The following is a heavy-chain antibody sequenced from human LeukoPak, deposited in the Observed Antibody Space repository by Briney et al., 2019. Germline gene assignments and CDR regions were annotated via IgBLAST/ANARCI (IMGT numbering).Heavy chain of an antibody. D-gene: IGHD5-12*01. Sequence: GGSLRLSCAASGFTFSSYGMHWVRQSPGKGLEWVAVISYDGSNKYYADSLKGRFTISIDNSKTTMYLQMKSLRAEDTAVYYCARESRKRGGYDTKSFGCFDYWGQGTLVTVSS. CDR2: ISYDGSNK. J-gene: IGHJ4*02. CDR3: ARESRKRGGYDTKSFGCFDY. V-gene: IGHV3-30-3*01. CDR1: GFTFSSYG.